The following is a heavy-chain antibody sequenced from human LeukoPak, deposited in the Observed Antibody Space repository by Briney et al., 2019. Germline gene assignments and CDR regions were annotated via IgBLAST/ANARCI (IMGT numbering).Heavy chain of an antibody. J-gene: IGHJ4*02. D-gene: IGHD5-24*01. CDR2: INHSGST. CDR1: GGSFSGYY. Sequence: SETLSLTCAVYGGSFSGYYLSWIRQPPGKGLEWIGEINHSGSTNYNPSLKSRVTISVDTSKNQFSLMLSSVTAADTGVWYCARGQRHMATSCIFFVFWGEGTLVTVSS. V-gene: IGHV4-34*01. CDR3: ARGQRHMATSCIFFVF.